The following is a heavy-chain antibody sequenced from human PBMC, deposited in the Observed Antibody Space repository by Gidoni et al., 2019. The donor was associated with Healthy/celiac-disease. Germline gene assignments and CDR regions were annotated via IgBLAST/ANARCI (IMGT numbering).Heavy chain of an antibody. V-gene: IGHV1-69*06. CDR2: CNPIFGTA. CDR1: GGTFRSYA. CDR3: AIQGEYDSHAFDI. J-gene: IGHJ3*02. D-gene: IGHD3-3*01. Sequence: QVQPVQSGAEVKMPGSSVKVSCKASGGTFRSYASSWVRQAPGHGLEWMGGCNPIFGTAKYAKKFQDRDKITADKTTSTADMELSRLRSEDTAVYYCAIQGEYDSHAFDIWGQGTMVTVFS.